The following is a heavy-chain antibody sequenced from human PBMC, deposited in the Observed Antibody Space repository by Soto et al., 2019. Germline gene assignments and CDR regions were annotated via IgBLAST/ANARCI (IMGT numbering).Heavy chain of an antibody. J-gene: IGHJ6*02. CDR3: ARFGGGSYNTDHLSYGMDV. Sequence: ASVKVSCKASGYTFTSYGISWVRQAPGQGLDWMGWISAYNGNTKYAQDLQGRLTMTTDTSTSTAYMALRSLRSDDTPMYWWARFGGGSYNTDHLSYGMDVWGQGNTVTVSS. CDR1: GYTFTSYG. V-gene: IGHV1-18*04. D-gene: IGHD2-15*01. CDR2: ISAYNGNT.